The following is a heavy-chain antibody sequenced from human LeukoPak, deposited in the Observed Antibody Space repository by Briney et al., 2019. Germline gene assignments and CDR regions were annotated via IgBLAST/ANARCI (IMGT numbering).Heavy chain of an antibody. V-gene: IGHV3-30*04. D-gene: IGHD1-26*01. CDR2: ISYDGSNK. CDR1: GFTFSSYA. CDR3: ARDHSGSQPFDY. J-gene: IGHJ4*02. Sequence: GGSLRLSCAASGFTFSSYAMHWVRQAPGKGLEWVAVISYDGSNKYYADSVKGRFTISRDNSKNTLFLQMSSLRAEDTAVYYCARDHSGSQPFDYWGQGTLVTVSS.